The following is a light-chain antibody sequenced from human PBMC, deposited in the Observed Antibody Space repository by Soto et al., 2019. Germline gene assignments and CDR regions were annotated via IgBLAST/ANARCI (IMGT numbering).Light chain of an antibody. V-gene: IGKV1-33*01. Sequence: DIQMTQSPSSLSASVGDRVTITCQASQDISNYLNWYQQKPGKARKFLIYDASNLETGVPSRFSGSGTGTDFTFTISSLQPEDIATYYCQQYDNLPITFGQGTRLEIK. J-gene: IGKJ5*01. CDR3: QQYDNLPIT. CDR1: QDISNY. CDR2: DAS.